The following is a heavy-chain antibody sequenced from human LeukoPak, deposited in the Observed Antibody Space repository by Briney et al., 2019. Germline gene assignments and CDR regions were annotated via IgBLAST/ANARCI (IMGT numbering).Heavy chain of an antibody. CDR3: ARDKASYFDY. J-gene: IGHJ4*02. Sequence: GGSLRLSRAAYGFTFSSYGMHWVRQDPGKGLEWVAVIWYDGSNKYYADSVKGRFTISRDNSKNTLYLQMNSLRAEDTAVYYCARDKASYFDYWGQGTLVTVSS. V-gene: IGHV3-33*01. CDR1: GFTFSSYG. CDR2: IWYDGSNK.